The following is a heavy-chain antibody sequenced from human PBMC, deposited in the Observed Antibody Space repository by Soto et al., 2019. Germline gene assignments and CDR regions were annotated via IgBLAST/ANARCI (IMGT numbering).Heavy chain of an antibody. CDR1: GGTFSSYT. CDR2: IIPILGIA. Sequence: QVQLVQSGAEVKKPGSSVKVSCKASGGTFSSYTISWVRQAPGQGLEWMGRIIPILGIANYAQKFEGRVTITADKSTSTAYMELSSLRSEDTAVYYCARPRGGSGSYIDYWGQGTLVTVSS. D-gene: IGHD3-10*01. CDR3: ARPRGGSGSYIDY. V-gene: IGHV1-69*02. J-gene: IGHJ4*02.